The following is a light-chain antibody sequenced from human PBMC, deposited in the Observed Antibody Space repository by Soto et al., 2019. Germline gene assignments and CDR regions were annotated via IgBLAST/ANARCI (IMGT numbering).Light chain of an antibody. CDR3: QQCATSPLT. Sequence: PGERATLSCRASQRVGNNYVAWYQQKPGQAPRLLIHDASSRATGIPGRFSGSGSGTDFTLTISRLELEDFAVYFCQQCATSPLTFGQGTRVDI. V-gene: IGKV3-20*01. CDR1: QRVGNNY. J-gene: IGKJ1*01. CDR2: DAS.